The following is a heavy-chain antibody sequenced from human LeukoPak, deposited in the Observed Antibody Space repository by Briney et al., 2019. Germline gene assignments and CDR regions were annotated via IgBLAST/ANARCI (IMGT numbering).Heavy chain of an antibody. CDR2: IYYSGST. J-gene: IGHJ4*02. D-gene: IGHD2-15*01. V-gene: IGHV4-31*03. Sequence: PSETLSLTRTVSGVSTRIVGYDGSWSRQHPGKGLEWIGYIYYSGSTYYNPSVKSRVAISVDQSKKKLCLMLSSVTAVDTGVYYSAVYCSGGSCRRFYFDYWGQGTMVTVSS. CDR3: AVYCSGGSCRRFYFDY. CDR1: GVSTRIVGYD.